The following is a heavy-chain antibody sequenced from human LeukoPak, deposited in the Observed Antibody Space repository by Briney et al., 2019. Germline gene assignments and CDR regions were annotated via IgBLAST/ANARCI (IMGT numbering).Heavy chain of an antibody. Sequence: GGSLRLSCAASGFTFSSYAMHWVRQAPGKGLEWVAVMSYDGSNKYYADSVKGRFTISRDNSKNTLYLQMNSLRAEDTAVYYCARGAEYSSSYLDYWGQGTLVTVSS. CDR1: GFTFSSYA. V-gene: IGHV3-30*04. J-gene: IGHJ4*02. CDR2: MSYDGSNK. CDR3: ARGAEYSSSYLDY. D-gene: IGHD6-13*01.